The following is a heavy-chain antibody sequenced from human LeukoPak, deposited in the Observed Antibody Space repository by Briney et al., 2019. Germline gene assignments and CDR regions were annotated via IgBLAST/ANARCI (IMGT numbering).Heavy chain of an antibody. CDR2: INSDGSST. Sequence: GGSLRLSCAASGFTFSSYWMHWVRQAPGKGLVWVSRINSDGSSTSYADSVKGRFTISRDNAKNTLYLQMNSLRAEDTAVYYCARDFYPQYGDVRGVIKWFDPWGQGTLVTVSS. V-gene: IGHV3-74*01. D-gene: IGHD3-10*01. CDR1: GFTFSSYW. J-gene: IGHJ5*02. CDR3: ARDFYPQYGDVRGVIKWFDP.